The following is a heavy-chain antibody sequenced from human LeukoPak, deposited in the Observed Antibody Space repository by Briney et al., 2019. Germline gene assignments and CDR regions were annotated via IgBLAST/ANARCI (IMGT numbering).Heavy chain of an antibody. D-gene: IGHD1-1*01. J-gene: IGHJ4*02. CDR1: GYSFSTYS. Sequence: ASVKVSCKASGYSFSTYSISWVRQVPGQGLEWVGSIIPYSGNANSAESLQARVTLTTDTSTNTAYLELRSLRSDDTAVYYCAREDGGNDFFDFWGQGSLVTVSS. V-gene: IGHV1-18*01. CDR3: AREDGGNDFFDF. CDR2: IIPYSGNA.